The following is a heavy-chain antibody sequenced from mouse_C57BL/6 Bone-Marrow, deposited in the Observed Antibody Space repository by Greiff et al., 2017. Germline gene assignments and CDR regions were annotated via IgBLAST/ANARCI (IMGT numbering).Heavy chain of an antibody. CDR2: INPGSGGT. D-gene: IGHD2-4*01. J-gene: IGHJ3*01. CDR1: GYAFTNYL. V-gene: IGHV1-54*01. Sequence: QVQLQQSGAELVRHGTSVKVSCKASGYAFTNYLIEWVKQRPGQGLEWIGVINPGSGGTNYNEKFKGKATLTADKSSSTAYMQLSSLTSEDSAVYFCARQIYYDYDGRIFAYWGQGTLVTVSA. CDR3: ARQIYYDYDGRIFAY.